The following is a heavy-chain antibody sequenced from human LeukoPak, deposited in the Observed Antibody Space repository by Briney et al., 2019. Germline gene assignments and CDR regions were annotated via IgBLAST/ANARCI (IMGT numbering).Heavy chain of an antibody. Sequence: SQTLSLTCTVSGDSISSGGYYRSWIRQHPGKGLEWIGYIYYSGSTYYNPSLKSRVTISVDSSKNQFSLKLSSVTAADTAVYYCARYCSSTSCYYFDYWGQGTLVTVSS. D-gene: IGHD2-2*01. CDR3: ARYCSSTSCYYFDY. J-gene: IGHJ4*02. CDR2: IYYSGST. CDR1: GDSISSGGYY. V-gene: IGHV4-31*03.